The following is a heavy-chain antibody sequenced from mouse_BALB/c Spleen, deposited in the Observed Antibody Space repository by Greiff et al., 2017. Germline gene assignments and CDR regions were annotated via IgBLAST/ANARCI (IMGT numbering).Heavy chain of an antibody. CDR3: ARSYYYGSSRDY. Sequence: EVKLMESGGGLVQPGGSLKLSCAASGFTFSSYGMSWVRQTPDKRLELVATINSNGGSTYYPDSVKGRFTISRDNAKNTLYLQMSSLKSEDTAMYYCARSYYYGSSRDYWGQGTTLTVSS. J-gene: IGHJ2*01. D-gene: IGHD1-1*01. CDR1: GFTFSSYG. CDR2: INSNGGST. V-gene: IGHV5-6-3*01.